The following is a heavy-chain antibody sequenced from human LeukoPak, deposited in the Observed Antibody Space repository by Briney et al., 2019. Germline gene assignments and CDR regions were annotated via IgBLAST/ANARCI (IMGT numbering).Heavy chain of an antibody. CDR3: AGTMTTGTTHGELDF. CDR1: GYTFSNYV. D-gene: IGHD4-17*01. Sequence: ASVKVSCKASGYTFSNYVLTWVRQAPGQGLEWMGRISTYTGNSNYAQKFQDRVTMTTDTSTSTAYMELRNLSSDDTAVYSCAGTMTTGTTHGELDFWGQGTLVTVSS. J-gene: IGHJ4*02. CDR2: ISTYTGNS. V-gene: IGHV1-18*01.